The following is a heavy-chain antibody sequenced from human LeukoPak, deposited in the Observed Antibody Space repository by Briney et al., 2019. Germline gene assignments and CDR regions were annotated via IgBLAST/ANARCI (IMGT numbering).Heavy chain of an antibody. CDR3: ARADYGYMDV. D-gene: IGHD4/OR15-4a*01. CDR2: IYHSGST. Sequence: PSETLSLTCAVSGSSISSGYYWGWIRQPPGKGLEWIGSIYHSGSTNYNPSLKSRVTISVDTSKNQFSLKLTSVTAADTAVYYCARADYGYMDVWGKGTTVTVSS. J-gene: IGHJ6*03. V-gene: IGHV4-38-2*01. CDR1: GSSISSGYY.